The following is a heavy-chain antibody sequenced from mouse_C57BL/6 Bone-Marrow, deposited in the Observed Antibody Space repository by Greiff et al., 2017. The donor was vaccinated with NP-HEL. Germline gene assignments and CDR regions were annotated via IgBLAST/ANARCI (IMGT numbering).Heavy chain of an antibody. CDR3: TRDDYDWFAY. CDR2: ISSGGDYN. J-gene: IGHJ3*01. D-gene: IGHD2-4*01. CDR1: GFTFSSYA. Sequence: EVKVVESGEGLVKPGGSLKLSCAASGFTFSSYAMSWVRQTPEKRLEWVAYISSGGDYNYYEETVKGRFTISRDNARNTLYLQISSLKSEYTAMYYCTRDDYDWFAYWGQGTLVTVSA. V-gene: IGHV5-9-1*02.